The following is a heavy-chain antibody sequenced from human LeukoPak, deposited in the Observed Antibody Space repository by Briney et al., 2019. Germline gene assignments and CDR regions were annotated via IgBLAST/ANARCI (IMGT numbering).Heavy chain of an antibody. CDR3: ARGGYGPFDY. CDR1: GGSISSYY. J-gene: IGHJ4*02. Sequence: SETLSLTCTVSGGSISSYYWSWIRQPPGKGLEWIGYIYYSGSTNYNPSLKSRVTISVDTSKNQFSLKLSSVTAVDTAVYYCARGGYGPFDYWGQGTLVTVSS. CDR2: IYYSGST. V-gene: IGHV4-59*01. D-gene: IGHD5-18*01.